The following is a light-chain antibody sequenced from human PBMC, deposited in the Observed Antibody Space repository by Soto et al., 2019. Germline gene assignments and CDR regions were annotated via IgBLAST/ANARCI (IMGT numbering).Light chain of an antibody. CDR3: KQYNNWPPPDT. V-gene: IGKV3-15*01. CDR2: GAS. Sequence: EIVMTQSPATLSVSPGERATLSCRASQSVSSNLAWSQQKPGQAPRHLIYGASTKATGIPARFSVSGSGTEFTLTISSLQSADFAVYYCKQYNNWPPPDTFGQGTKLEIK. J-gene: IGKJ2*01. CDR1: QSVSSN.